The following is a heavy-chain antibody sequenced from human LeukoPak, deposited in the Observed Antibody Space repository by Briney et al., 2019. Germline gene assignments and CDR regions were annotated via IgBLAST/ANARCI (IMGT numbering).Heavy chain of an antibody. J-gene: IGHJ4*02. Sequence: ASVTVSCKASGYSFISYGFTWVRQAPGQGLEWMGWISVHNGNKNYAQKFQGRVTMTTDTPTSTAYMEVRSLRSDDTAVYYCARGATVPSRRYFDYWGQGTLVTVSS. CDR3: ARGATVPSRRYFDY. V-gene: IGHV1-18*01. D-gene: IGHD4-17*01. CDR1: GYSFISYG. CDR2: ISVHNGNK.